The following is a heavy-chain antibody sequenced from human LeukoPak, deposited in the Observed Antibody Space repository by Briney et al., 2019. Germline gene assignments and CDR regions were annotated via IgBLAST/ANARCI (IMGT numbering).Heavy chain of an antibody. Sequence: GASVKVSCRASGYSFTGYYLHWVRQAPGQGLEWMGRINPNGGDTDFAQKFLGRVTLTRGTSITTAYMELSRLRSDDTAVYYCARVPTVIVSAGISGLGIDYWGQGTLVTVSS. V-gene: IGHV1-2*06. CDR3: ARVPTVIVSAGISGLGIDY. J-gene: IGHJ4*02. CDR2: INPNGGDT. D-gene: IGHD2/OR15-2a*01. CDR1: GYSFTGYY.